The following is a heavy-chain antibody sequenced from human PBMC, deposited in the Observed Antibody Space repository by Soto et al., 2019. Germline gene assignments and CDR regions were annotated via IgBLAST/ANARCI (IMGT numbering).Heavy chain of an antibody. V-gene: IGHV3-9*01. CDR2: ITWHSGTI. CDR1: GFTFDQYT. CDR3: AKEMITFGDFNYYYMDV. Sequence: EVQLVESGGGLVQPGRSLRLACAASGFTFDQYTMHWVRQAPGKGLEWVSSITWHSGTIGYADSVKGRFTISRDNAKNPLYLQNNSLRGGGPAFYYCAKEMITFGDFNYYYMDVWGNGTTVTVSS. J-gene: IGHJ6*03. D-gene: IGHD3-16*01.